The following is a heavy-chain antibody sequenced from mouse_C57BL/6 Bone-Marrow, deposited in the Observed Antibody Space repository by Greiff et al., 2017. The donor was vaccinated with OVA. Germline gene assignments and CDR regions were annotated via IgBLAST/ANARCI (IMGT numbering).Heavy chain of an antibody. J-gene: IGHJ4*01. D-gene: IGHD2-4*01. CDR2: INPNNGGT. Sequence: VQLQQSGPELVKPGASVKISCKASGYTFTDYYMNWVKQSHGKSLEWIGDINPNNGGTSYNQKFKGKATLTVDKSSSTAYMELRSLTSEDSAVYYCALIYYDYPYAMDYWGQGTSVTVSS. CDR1: GYTFTDYY. V-gene: IGHV1-26*01. CDR3: ALIYYDYPYAMDY.